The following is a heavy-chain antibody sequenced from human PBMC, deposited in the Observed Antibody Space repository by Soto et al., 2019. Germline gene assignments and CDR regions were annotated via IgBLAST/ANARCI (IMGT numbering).Heavy chain of an antibody. J-gene: IGHJ6*02. CDR3: ARGAFLEWLLYVYYYYGMDV. CDR1: GFTFSSYS. Sequence: GGSLRLSCAASGFTFSSYSMNWARQAPGKGLEWVSSISSSSSYIYYADSVKGRFTISRDNAKNSLYLQMNSLRAEDTAVYYCARGAFLEWLLYVYYYYGMDVWGQGTTVTVSS. V-gene: IGHV3-21*01. CDR2: ISSSSSYI. D-gene: IGHD3-3*01.